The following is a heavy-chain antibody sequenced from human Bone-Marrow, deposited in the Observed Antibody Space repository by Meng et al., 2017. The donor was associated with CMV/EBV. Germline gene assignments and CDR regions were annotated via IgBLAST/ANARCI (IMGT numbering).Heavy chain of an antibody. V-gene: IGHV3-7*01. CDR1: GFTFSRYW. J-gene: IGHJ4*02. CDR3: ARDCSSTSCYLDFYY. D-gene: IGHD2-2*01. Sequence: GGSLRLSCAASGFTFSRYWMSWVRQAPGKGLEWVANIKQDGSEKNYVDSVKGRFTISRDNAKNTLYLQMNSLRAEDTAVYYCARDCSSTSCYLDFYYWGQGTLVTFSS. CDR2: IKQDGSEK.